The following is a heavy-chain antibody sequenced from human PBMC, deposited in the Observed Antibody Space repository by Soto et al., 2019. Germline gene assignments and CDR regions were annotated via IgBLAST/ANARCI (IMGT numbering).Heavy chain of an antibody. CDR2: ISYDGYNK. V-gene: IGHV3-30*18. Sequence: GGSLRLSCAASGFTFSGYGMHWVRQTPAKGLEWVAVISYDGYNKYYADSVKGRFTISRDNSKNTLYLQMNGLRAEDTAVYYCAKSYYYDSSGSIMDVWGQGTTVTVSS. CDR1: GFTFSGYG. J-gene: IGHJ6*02. D-gene: IGHD3-22*01. CDR3: AKSYYYDSSGSIMDV.